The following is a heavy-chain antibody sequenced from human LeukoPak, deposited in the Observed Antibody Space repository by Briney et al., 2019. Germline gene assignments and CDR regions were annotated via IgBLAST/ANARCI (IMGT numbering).Heavy chain of an antibody. Sequence: AGGSLRLSCAASGFTFSTYGMHWVRQAPGKGLEWVAVISYDGSKKYYADSVKGRFTISRDNSKNTLYLQMNSLRAEDTAVYYCAKDQDVAAAGTWGSIDYWGQGTLVTVSS. D-gene: IGHD6-13*01. CDR3: AKDQDVAAAGTWGSIDY. V-gene: IGHV3-30*18. CDR1: GFTFSTYG. CDR2: ISYDGSKK. J-gene: IGHJ4*02.